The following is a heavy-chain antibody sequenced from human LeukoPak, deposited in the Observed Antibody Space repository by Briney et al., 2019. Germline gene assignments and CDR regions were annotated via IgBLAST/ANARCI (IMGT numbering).Heavy chain of an antibody. CDR2: ISRASIHI. V-gene: IGHV3-21*01. Sequence: PGGSLRLSCAASGFTFSDYSLSWVRQAPGKGLEWVSYISRASIHIYYADSVNGRLTISRDNAKNSLFLQMNSLTAEDTAVYYCARDTRPDSTDWYGSDSWGQGTLVTVSS. D-gene: IGHD6-13*01. CDR1: GFTFSDYS. CDR3: ARDTRPDSTDWYGSDS. J-gene: IGHJ4*02.